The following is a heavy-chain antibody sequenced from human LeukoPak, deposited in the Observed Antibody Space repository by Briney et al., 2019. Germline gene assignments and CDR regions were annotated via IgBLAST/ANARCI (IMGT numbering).Heavy chain of an antibody. CDR1: GGSFSGYY. CDR3: ARASFTVSYYYYGMDV. Sequence: SETLSLTCAVYGGSFSGYYWSWIRQPPGKGLEWIGEINHSGSTNYNPSLKSRVTISVDTSKNQFSLKLSSVTAADTAVYYCARASFTVSYYYYGMDVWGQGTTVTVSS. J-gene: IGHJ6*01. V-gene: IGHV4-34*01. CDR2: INHSGST. D-gene: IGHD4-17*01.